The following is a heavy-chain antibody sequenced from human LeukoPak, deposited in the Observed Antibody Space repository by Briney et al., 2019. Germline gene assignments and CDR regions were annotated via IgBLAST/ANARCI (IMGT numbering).Heavy chain of an antibody. Sequence: GESLQISCQGSGYSFNNYWIGWVRQMPGKGLEWMGIIYPRDSDTRYSPSFHGQVTFSVDKSLTTAYLEWNGLKASDTAIYFCARTSGYIDYWGQGTLVTVSS. CDR2: IYPRDSDT. V-gene: IGHV5-51*01. CDR3: ARTSGYIDY. J-gene: IGHJ4*02. CDR1: GYSFNNYW.